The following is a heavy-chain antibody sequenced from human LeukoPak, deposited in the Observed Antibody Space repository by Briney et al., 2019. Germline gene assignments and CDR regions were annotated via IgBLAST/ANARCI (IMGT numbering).Heavy chain of an antibody. CDR3: ARDAQYYDYVWGSYRYNPLGDY. D-gene: IGHD3-16*02. Sequence: GGSLRLSCAASGFTFSSYWMSWVRQAPGKGLEWVANIKQDGSEKYYVDSVKGRFTISRDNAKNSLYLQMNSLRAEDTAVYYCARDAQYYDYVWGSYRYNPLGDYWGQGTLVTVSP. J-gene: IGHJ4*02. CDR1: GFTFSSYW. V-gene: IGHV3-7*01. CDR2: IKQDGSEK.